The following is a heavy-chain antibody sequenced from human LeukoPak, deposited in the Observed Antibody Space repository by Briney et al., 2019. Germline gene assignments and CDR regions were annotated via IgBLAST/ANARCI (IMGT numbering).Heavy chain of an antibody. CDR1: GGSFSSYY. CDR2: VNHSGST. D-gene: IGHD6-13*01. Sequence: SETLSLTCAVYGGSFSSYYWSWIRQPPGKGLEWIGEVNHSGSTNYNPSLKSRVTISVDTSKNQFSLKLSSVTAADTAVYYCARNNWGSSWYYFDYWGQGTLVTVSS. CDR3: ARNNWGSSWYYFDY. V-gene: IGHV4-34*01. J-gene: IGHJ4*02.